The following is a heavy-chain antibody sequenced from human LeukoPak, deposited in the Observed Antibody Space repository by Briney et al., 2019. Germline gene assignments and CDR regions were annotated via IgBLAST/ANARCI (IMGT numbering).Heavy chain of an antibody. CDR3: ARDQGNGYYINWFDP. CDR1: GYTFIGYY. J-gene: IGHJ5*02. V-gene: IGHV1-2*02. Sequence: GASVKVSCKASGYTFIGYYMHWVRQAPGQGPEWMGWINPKNGGTKLAQKFQGRVTMTTDTSISTAYMELSKLTSDDTAMYYCARDQGNGYYINWFDPWGQGTLVTVSS. D-gene: IGHD3-22*01. CDR2: INPKNGGT.